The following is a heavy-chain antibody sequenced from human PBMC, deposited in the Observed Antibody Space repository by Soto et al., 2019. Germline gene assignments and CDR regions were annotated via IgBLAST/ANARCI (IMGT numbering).Heavy chain of an antibody. J-gene: IGHJ4*02. Sequence: SETLSLTCAVSGGSISNYYWSWIRQPPGKGLEWIGYIFSSGSTNSNPSLKSRLTISVDTSKNQFSLKLSSVTAADTAVYYCARGKGGYSPFECWGQGTLVTVSS. D-gene: IGHD2-15*01. V-gene: IGHV4-59*01. CDR3: ARGKGGYSPFEC. CDR2: IFSSGST. CDR1: GGSISNYY.